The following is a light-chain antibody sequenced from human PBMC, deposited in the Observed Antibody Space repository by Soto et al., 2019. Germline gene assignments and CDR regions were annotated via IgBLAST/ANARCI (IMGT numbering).Light chain of an antibody. V-gene: IGKV3-20*01. J-gene: IGKJ1*01. CDR2: GAS. CDR3: QQYVSSWT. CDR1: QSISSTF. Sequence: EIVLTQSPGTLSLSPGERATLSCRASQSISSTFLAWYQHKPGQAPKVVIYGASRRATGIPDRFSGSGSGTDFTLTISRLEPEDFAVYYCQQYVSSWTFGQGTKVEMK.